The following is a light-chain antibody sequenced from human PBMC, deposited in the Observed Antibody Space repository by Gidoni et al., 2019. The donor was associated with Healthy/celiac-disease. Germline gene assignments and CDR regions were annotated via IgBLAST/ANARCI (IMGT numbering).Light chain of an antibody. CDR3: QQSYSTPPVT. CDR2: AAS. J-gene: IGKJ2*01. CDR1: QSISSY. Sequence: DIQMTLSQSSLSASVGDRVTITCRASQSISSYLNWYQQKPGKAPKLLIYAASSLQSGVPSRFSGSGSGTDFTLTISSLQPEDFATYYCQQSYSTPPVTFGQGTKLEIK. V-gene: IGKV1-39*01.